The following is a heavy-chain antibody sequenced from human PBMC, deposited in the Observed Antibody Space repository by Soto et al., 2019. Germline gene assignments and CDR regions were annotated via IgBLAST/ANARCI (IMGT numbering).Heavy chain of an antibody. CDR3: GKTLYSWNSVPDY. D-gene: IGHD1-7*01. CDR1: GFTFSSYA. CDR2: ISGDGGST. J-gene: IGHJ4*02. V-gene: IGHV3-23*01. Sequence: GGSLRLSCAASGFTFSSYAMCWVRQAPGKGLEWVSVISGDGGSTHYADSVKGRFTISRDNSKNTLHLQVNSLRAEEKAVFYWGKTLYSWNSVPDYWGKGTLVTVPS.